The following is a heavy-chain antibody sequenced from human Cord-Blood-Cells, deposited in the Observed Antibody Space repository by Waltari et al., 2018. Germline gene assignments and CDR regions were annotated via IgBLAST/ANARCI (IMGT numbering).Heavy chain of an antibody. J-gene: IGHJ5*02. CDR2: INHSGST. CDR1: GGSFSGYY. CDR3: ARGAAPPLAAAGNWFDP. Sequence: QVQLQQWGAGLLKPSETLSLTCAVYGGSFSGYYWSWIRQPPGKGLGWIGEINHSGSTNYNPSLKSRVTISVDTSKNQFSLKLSSVTAADTAVYYCARGAAPPLAAAGNWFDPWGQGTLVTVSS. V-gene: IGHV4-34*01. D-gene: IGHD6-13*01.